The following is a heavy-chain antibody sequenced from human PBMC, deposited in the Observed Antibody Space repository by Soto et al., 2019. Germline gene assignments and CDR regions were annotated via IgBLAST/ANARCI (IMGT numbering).Heavy chain of an antibody. CDR2: IYSSGST. V-gene: IGHV4-59*01. CDR1: GASMSTYY. Sequence: QVQLQESGPGLVKPSETLSLTCTASGASMSTYYWNWIRHAPGQGLEWIGYIYSSGSTNSNPSLKGRVAMSIDTSKKQSFLTLTSVAAADTAVYYCASAVGGCHPASWSQATVVTVTS. J-gene: IGHJ5*02. D-gene: IGHD6-19*01. CDR3: ASAVGGCHPAS.